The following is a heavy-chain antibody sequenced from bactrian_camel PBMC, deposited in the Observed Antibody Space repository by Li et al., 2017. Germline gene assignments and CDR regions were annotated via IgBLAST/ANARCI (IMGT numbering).Heavy chain of an antibody. CDR2: ISVAGNE. D-gene: IGHD2*01. CDR1: AYTLADSD. Sequence: HVQLVESGGGSVQAGGTLSLSCTNAGSSAYTLADSDMGWYRQAAGNECEMVSRISVAGNEHYADFVEGRFTISRDSAKNTLNLQMNNLEPDDTAVYFCAPDAGQSRCSAGFCYCAWGEGTQVTVS. CDR3: APDAGQSRCSAGFCYCA. V-gene: IGHV3S55*01. J-gene: IGHJ4*01.